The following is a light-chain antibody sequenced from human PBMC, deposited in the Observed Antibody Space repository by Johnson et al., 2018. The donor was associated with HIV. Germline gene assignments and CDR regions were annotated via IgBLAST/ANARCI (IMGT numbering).Light chain of an antibody. CDR1: SSNIGNNY. V-gene: IGLV1-51*01. CDR2: DSY. CDR3: GTWDTSLSAPYV. J-gene: IGLJ1*01. Sequence: QSVLTQPPSVSAAPGQKVTISCSGSSSNIGNNYVSWYQQLPGTAPKLLIYDSYKRPSGIPDRFSGSKSGTSATLGIPGLQTGDEAHYYSGTWDTSLSAPYVFGTGTKVTVL.